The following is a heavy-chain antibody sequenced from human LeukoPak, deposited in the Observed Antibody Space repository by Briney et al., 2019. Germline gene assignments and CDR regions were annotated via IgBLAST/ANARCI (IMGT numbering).Heavy chain of an antibody. CDR3: ASMFGEVYTLYYYYGMGV. V-gene: IGHV3-48*04. CDR2: ISSSSSTI. D-gene: IGHD3-10*02. J-gene: IGHJ6*02. CDR1: GFTFSSYS. Sequence: GGSLRLSCAASGFTFSSYSMNWVRQAPGKGLEWVSYISSSSSTIYYADSVKGRFTISRDNAKNSLHLQMNSLRAEDTAVYYCASMFGEVYTLYYYYGMGVWGQGTTVTVSS.